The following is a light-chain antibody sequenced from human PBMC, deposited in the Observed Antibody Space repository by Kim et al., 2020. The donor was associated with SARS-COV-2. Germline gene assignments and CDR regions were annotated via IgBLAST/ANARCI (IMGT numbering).Light chain of an antibody. CDR2: TAS. J-gene: IGKJ1*01. V-gene: IGKV1-5*03. CDR1: QSISTW. CDR3: QQYATYPWT. Sequence: DIQMTQSPSTPSASAGDRITITCRASQSISTWLAWYQHKPGKAPKLLIYTASTLQSGVPSRFSGSGSGAEFILPVSSLQPDDFATYYCQQYATYPWTFGQGTKLEI.